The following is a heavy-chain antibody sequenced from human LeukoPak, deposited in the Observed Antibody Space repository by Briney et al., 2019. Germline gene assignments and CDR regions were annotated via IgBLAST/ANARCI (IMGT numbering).Heavy chain of an antibody. Sequence: SETLSLTCTVSGGSIGSYYWSWIRQPAGKGLEWIGRIYTSGSTNYNPSLKSRVTMSVDTSKNQFSLKLSSVTAADTAVYYCARGGYYYDSSGYYRFDYWGQGTLVTVSS. V-gene: IGHV4-4*07. CDR2: IYTSGST. CDR1: GGSIGSYY. D-gene: IGHD3-22*01. CDR3: ARGGYYYDSSGYYRFDY. J-gene: IGHJ4*02.